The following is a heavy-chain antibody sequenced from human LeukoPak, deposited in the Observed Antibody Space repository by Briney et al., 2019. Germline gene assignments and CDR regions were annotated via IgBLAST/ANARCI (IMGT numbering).Heavy chain of an antibody. D-gene: IGHD6-6*01. Sequence: GGSVRLSCAASGFTFSGYAMSWVRQAPGKGLEWVAPINCCGGSTYYADSLKGRFTISRHNSKNTLYLQMIRRRAEDTAVYYCAKDLSSVGARRGNWFGPWGQGTLVTVSS. CDR3: AKDLSSVGARRGNWFGP. J-gene: IGHJ5*02. CDR2: INCCGGST. V-gene: IGHV3-23*01. CDR1: GFTFSGYA.